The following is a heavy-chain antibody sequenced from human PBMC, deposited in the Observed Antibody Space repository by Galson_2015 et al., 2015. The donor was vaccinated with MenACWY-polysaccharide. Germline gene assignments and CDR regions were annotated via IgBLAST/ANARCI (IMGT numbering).Heavy chain of an antibody. CDR2: IKRDGSET. D-gene: IGHD2-2*01. CDR3: ARAGRTDFVVVGYGWGIDY. V-gene: IGHV3-7*01. CDR1: GFSFSTYW. Sequence: SLRLSCAASGFSFSTYWMSWVRQAPGKGLEWVASIKRDGSETYFVDSVKGRCTISRDNAENSLRLQVNSLRAEDTAVYYCARAGRTDFVVVGYGWGIDYWVRGALVTVSS. J-gene: IGHJ4*02.